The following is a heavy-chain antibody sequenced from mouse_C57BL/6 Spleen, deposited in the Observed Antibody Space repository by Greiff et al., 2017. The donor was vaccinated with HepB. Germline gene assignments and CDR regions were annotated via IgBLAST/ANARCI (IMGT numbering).Heavy chain of an antibody. J-gene: IGHJ3*01. CDR3: ARDESNLRFAY. CDR2: ISDGGSYT. V-gene: IGHV5-4*01. D-gene: IGHD2-5*01. Sequence: EVKLVESGGGLVKPGGSLKLSCAASGFTFSSYAMSWVRQTPEKRLEWVATISDGGSYTYYPDNVKGRFTISRDNAKNNLYLQMSHLKSEDTAMYYCARDESNLRFAYWGQGTLVTVSA. CDR1: GFTFSSYA.